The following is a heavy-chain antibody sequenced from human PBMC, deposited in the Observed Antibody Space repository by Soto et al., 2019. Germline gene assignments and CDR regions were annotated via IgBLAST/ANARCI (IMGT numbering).Heavy chain of an antibody. D-gene: IGHD2-15*01. J-gene: IGHJ4*02. CDR1: GGSISSSSYY. CDR3: ARPTGGCSGGSCYYFDY. V-gene: IGHV4-39*01. Sequence: QLQLQESGPGLVKPSETLSLTCTVSGGSISSSSYYWGWIRQPPGKGLEWIGSIYYSGSTYYNQSLKSRVTISVDTSKNQFSLKLSSVTAADTAVYDCARPTGGCSGGSCYYFDYWGQGTLVTVSS. CDR2: IYYSGST.